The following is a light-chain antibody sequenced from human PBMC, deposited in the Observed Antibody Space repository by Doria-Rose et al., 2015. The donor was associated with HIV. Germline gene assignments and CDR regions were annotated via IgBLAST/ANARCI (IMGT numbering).Light chain of an antibody. Sequence: ASIGDRVTITCRASQTVSTYLNLFQQEPGKAPKLLIYAASRLQSGVPSRFSGSGSGTDFTLTISGLQPGDFATYYCQQTYSSPPWTFGQGTKVEMK. CDR3: QQTYSSPPWT. CDR2: AAS. V-gene: IGKV1-39*01. CDR1: QTVSTY. J-gene: IGKJ1*01.